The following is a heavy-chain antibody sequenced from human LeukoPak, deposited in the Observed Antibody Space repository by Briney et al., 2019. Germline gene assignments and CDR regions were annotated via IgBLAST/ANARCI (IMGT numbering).Heavy chain of an antibody. CDR2: ICTSGST. Sequence: SETLSLTCTVSGGSISSYYWSWIRQPAGKGLEWIGRICTSGSTNYNPSLKSRVTMSVDTSKNQFSLKLSSVTAADTAVYYCARDLGAAAAKGFDYWGQGTPVTVSS. CDR3: ARDLGAAAAKGFDY. J-gene: IGHJ4*02. CDR1: GGSISSYY. V-gene: IGHV4-4*07. D-gene: IGHD6-13*01.